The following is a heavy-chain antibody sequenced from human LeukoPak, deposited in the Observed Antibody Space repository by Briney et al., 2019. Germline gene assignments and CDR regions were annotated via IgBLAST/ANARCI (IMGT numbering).Heavy chain of an antibody. V-gene: IGHV3-33*06. D-gene: IGHD3-22*01. CDR3: AKDPSKGYYDSSGYSHFDY. CDR1: GFTFSSYG. Sequence: GRSLRLSCAASGFTFSSYGILWVRQAPGKGLEWVAVIWYDGSNKYYADSVKGRFTISRDNSKNTLYLQMNSLRAEDTAVYYCAKDPSKGYYDSSGYSHFDYWGQGTLVTVSS. CDR2: IWYDGSNK. J-gene: IGHJ4*02.